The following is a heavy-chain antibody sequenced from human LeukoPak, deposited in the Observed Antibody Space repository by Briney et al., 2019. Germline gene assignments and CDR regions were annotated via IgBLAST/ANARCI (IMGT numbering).Heavy chain of an antibody. D-gene: IGHD1-14*01. CDR2: INPSGGST. J-gene: IGHJ4*02. CDR1: GYTFTSYY. CDR3: AREPLGRPRTYYFDY. Sequence: ASVKVSCKASGYTFTSYYMHWVRQAPGQGLEWMGIINPSGGSTSYAQKFQGRVTMTRGTSTSTVYMELSSLRSEDTAVYYCAREPLGRPRTYYFDYWGQGTLVTVSS. V-gene: IGHV1-46*01.